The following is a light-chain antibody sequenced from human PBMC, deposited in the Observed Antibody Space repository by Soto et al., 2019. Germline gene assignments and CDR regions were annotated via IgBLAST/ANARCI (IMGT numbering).Light chain of an antibody. Sequence: EIVLTQSPGTLSLSPGERATLSCRASQSVSSSYLAWYQQKPGQAPRLLIYGASSRATGIPDRFSGSGSGTDFTLPISRLEPEDFAVYYCQPYGSSPPYTFGQGTKLEIK. J-gene: IGKJ2*01. CDR1: QSVSSSY. V-gene: IGKV3-20*01. CDR3: QPYGSSPPYT. CDR2: GAS.